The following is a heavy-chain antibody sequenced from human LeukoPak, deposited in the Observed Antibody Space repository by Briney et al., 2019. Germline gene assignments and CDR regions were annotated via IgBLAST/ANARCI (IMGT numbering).Heavy chain of an antibody. CDR3: ARTMVRGTPPIDI. V-gene: IGHV1-8*01. Sequence: GASVKVSCKTSGYTFSNYDINWVRQAPGQGLEWLGWMNRDSANIDYAQKVQGGLTLTRDTAISTAYMELNSLTAEDTAVYYCARTMVRGTPPIDIWGQGTMVTVSS. J-gene: IGHJ3*02. CDR1: GYTFSNYD. CDR2: MNRDSANI. D-gene: IGHD3-10*01.